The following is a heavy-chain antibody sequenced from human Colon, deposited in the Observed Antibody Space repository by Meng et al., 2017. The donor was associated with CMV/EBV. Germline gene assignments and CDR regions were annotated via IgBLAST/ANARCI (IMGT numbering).Heavy chain of an antibody. Sequence: QVQLVQSGAEVKTPGAWVKVSRKSSGYIFTNFGISWVRQAAGQGLGWMAYISTYDSNTNYEQRFQGRVALTTDTSTSTVYMQLGRLTSDETVMYYCARELARGGYWGQGTLVTVSS. CDR2: ISTYDSNT. V-gene: IGHV1-18*01. CDR1: GYIFTNFG. CDR3: ARELARGGY. J-gene: IGHJ4*02.